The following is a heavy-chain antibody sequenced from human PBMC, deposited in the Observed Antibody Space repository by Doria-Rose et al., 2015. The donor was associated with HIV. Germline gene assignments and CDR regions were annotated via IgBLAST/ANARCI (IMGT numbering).Heavy chain of an antibody. Sequence: VQLVQFGGGLVRPGGSLRLSCATSGFTFSSHRINWVRQAPGKGLEWVVSISCTSANINYADSVRGRFTISRDNARNSLYRQMDSLRAEDTAIYYCATGVTLDYWGQGTLVTVSS. V-gene: IGHV3-21*01. CDR2: ISCTSANI. CDR3: ATGVTLDY. D-gene: IGHD3-10*01. J-gene: IGHJ4*02. CDR1: GFTFSSHR.